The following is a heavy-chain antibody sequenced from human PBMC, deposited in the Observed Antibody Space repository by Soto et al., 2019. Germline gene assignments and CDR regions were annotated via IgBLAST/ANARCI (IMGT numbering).Heavy chain of an antibody. J-gene: IGHJ4*02. CDR3: ASSLCISTSCYSPVDY. V-gene: IGHV1-69*13. D-gene: IGHD2-2*01. CDR2: IIPIFGTA. Sequence: SVKVSCKASGGTFSSYAISWVRQAPGQGLEWMGGIIPIFGTANYAQKFQGRVTITADESTSTAYMELSSLRSEDTAVYYCASSLCISTSCYSPVDYWGQGTLVTVSS. CDR1: GGTFSSYA.